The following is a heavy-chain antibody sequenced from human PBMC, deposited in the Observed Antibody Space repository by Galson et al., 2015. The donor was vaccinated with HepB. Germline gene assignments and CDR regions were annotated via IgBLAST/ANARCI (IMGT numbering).Heavy chain of an antibody. V-gene: IGHV3-66*02. CDR3: TAGFFSSTNY. J-gene: IGHJ4*02. Sequence: SLRLSCAASGFNVNINYMVWVRQAPGKGLEWVSVIYSSGSTYYAASVKGRFTISRDDSRNTLYLQMDSLKPEDTAVYYCTAGFFSSTNYWGQGAQVTVSS. D-gene: IGHD3-3*01. CDR1: GFNVNINY. CDR2: IYSSGST.